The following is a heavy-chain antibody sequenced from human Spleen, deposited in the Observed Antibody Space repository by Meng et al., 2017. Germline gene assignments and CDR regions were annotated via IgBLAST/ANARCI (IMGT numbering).Heavy chain of an antibody. CDR3: ARDGVLLLWFGGEKGGFDY. Sequence: ASVKVSCKASGYTFTGYYMHWVRQAPGQGLEWMGWINPNSGGTNYAQKFQGRVTMTRDTSISTAYMELSSLRSEDTAVYYCARDGVLLLWFGGEKGGFDYWGQGTLVTVSS. CDR1: GYTFTGYY. D-gene: IGHD3-10*01. V-gene: IGHV1-2*02. CDR2: INPNSGGT. J-gene: IGHJ4*02.